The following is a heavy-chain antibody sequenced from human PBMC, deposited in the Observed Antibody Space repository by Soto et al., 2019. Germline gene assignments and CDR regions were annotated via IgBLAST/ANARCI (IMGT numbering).Heavy chain of an antibody. Sequence: EEQLVESGGDLVQPGGSLRLSCAASGFTVSNNYMSWVRQAPGKGLEWVSLIYSGGSTYYADSVKGRFTISRDSSKNTLYLQMNSLRAEDKAMYYCAAYSHKGYWGQGTLVTGSS. CDR2: IYSGGST. CDR3: AAYSHKGY. V-gene: IGHV3-66*01. J-gene: IGHJ4*02. D-gene: IGHD3-16*01. CDR1: GFTVSNNY.